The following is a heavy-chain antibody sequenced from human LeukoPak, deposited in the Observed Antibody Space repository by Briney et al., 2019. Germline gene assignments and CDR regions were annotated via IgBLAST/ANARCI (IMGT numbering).Heavy chain of an antibody. CDR2: INWNGVST. Sequence: PGGSLRLSCAASGFTFDDYGMSWVRQAPGKGLEWVSGINWNGVSTGYVDSVKGRFTISRDNSKNSLFLQMNSLRPEDTALYFCAKDYYDSGGPNYYYFGYWGQGTLVTVSS. D-gene: IGHD3-22*01. J-gene: IGHJ4*02. V-gene: IGHV3-20*04. CDR1: GFTFDDYG. CDR3: AKDYYDSGGPNYYYFGY.